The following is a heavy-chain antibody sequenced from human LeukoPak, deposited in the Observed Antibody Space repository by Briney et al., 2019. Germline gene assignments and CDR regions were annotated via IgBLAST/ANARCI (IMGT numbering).Heavy chain of an antibody. J-gene: IGHJ4*02. D-gene: IGHD1-26*01. CDR2: INDYGSRT. Sequence: PGGSLRLSCSASGFTFSRCAMHWVRQGPGQGLEYVSGINDYGSRTHYGDSAKGRFIISRDDSRNMVFLHMNSLRGDDTALYYSVKDLSGSYTYDYWGQGILVTVSS. CDR3: VKDLSGSYTYDY. V-gene: IGHV3-64D*09. CDR1: GFTFSRCA.